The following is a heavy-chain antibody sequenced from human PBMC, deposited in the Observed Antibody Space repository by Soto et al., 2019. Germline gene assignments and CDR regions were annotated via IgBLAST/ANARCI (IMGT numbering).Heavy chain of an antibody. CDR1: DASVSSGSYY. J-gene: IGHJ4*02. CDR2: LYYSGST. CDR3: ARGQAFWTGYYRMPYYFDY. V-gene: IGHV4-61*01. D-gene: IGHD3-3*01. Sequence: KTSETLSLTCTVSDASVSSGSYYWSWIRQPPGKGLEYIGYLYYSGSTNYDPSLKSRVTISVDTPKNQFSLELTSVTAADTAVYYCARGQAFWTGYYRMPYYFDYWGQGTLVTVSS.